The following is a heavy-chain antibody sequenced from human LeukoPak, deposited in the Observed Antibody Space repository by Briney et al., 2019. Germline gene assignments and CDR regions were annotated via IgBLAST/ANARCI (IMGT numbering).Heavy chain of an antibody. V-gene: IGHV4-34*01. CDR2: INHSGST. J-gene: IGHJ3*02. CDR1: GGSFSRYY. Sequence: SETLSLTCAVYGGSFSRYYWSWIRQPPGKGLEWIGEINHSGSTNYNPSLKSRVTISVDTSKNQFSLKLSSVTAADTAVYYCARARLSTGAFDIWGQGTMVTVSS. CDR3: ARARLSTGAFDI. D-gene: IGHD2-8*02.